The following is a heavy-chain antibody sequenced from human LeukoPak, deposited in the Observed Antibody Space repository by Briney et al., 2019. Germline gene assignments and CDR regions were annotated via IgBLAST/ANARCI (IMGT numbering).Heavy chain of an antibody. J-gene: IGHJ4*02. CDR3: ADRGWYFDYFDY. CDR2: ISVSGGGT. Sequence: GGSLRLSCAASGFTFSSYAMSWVRQAPGKGLEWVSSISVSGGGTYYADSVKGRFTISRDNSKNTLYLQMNSLRAEDTAVYYCADRGWYFDYFDYWGQGTLVTVSS. V-gene: IGHV3-23*01. CDR1: GFTFSSYA. D-gene: IGHD6-19*01.